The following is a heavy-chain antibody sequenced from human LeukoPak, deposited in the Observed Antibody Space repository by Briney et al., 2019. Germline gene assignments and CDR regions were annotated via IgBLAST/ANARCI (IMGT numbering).Heavy chain of an antibody. CDR3: AKGSDDSSGYYYRYYYYYLDV. J-gene: IGHJ6*03. D-gene: IGHD3-22*01. CDR1: GFIFSSYA. Sequence: GGSLRLSCAASGFIFSSYAMSWVRQAPGKGQEWVSSISGNGDSTNYADSVKGRFTISRDNSKNTLYLQKNSLRAEDTAVYYCAKGSDDSSGYYYRYYYYYLDVWGKGTTVTVSS. CDR2: ISGNGDST. V-gene: IGHV3-23*01.